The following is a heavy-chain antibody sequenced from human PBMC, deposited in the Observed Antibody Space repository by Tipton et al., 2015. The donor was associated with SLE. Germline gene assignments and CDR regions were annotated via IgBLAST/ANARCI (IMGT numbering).Heavy chain of an antibody. CDR2: IYSGGST. CDR3: ARDPYSSSRTWYYGMDV. CDR1: GFTINNNY. J-gene: IGHJ6*02. Sequence: SLRLSCSASGFTINNNYMSWVRQAPGKGLEWVSVIYSGGSTYYADSVKGRFTISRDNSKNTLYRQMNSLRAEDTAVYYCARDPYSSSRTWYYGMDVWGQGTTVTVSS. D-gene: IGHD6-13*01. V-gene: IGHV3-53*05.